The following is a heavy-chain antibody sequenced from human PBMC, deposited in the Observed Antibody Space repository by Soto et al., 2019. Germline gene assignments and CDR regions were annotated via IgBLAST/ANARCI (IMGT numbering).Heavy chain of an antibody. CDR2: ISYDGSNK. V-gene: IGHV3-30-3*01. J-gene: IGHJ5*02. Sequence: GGSLRLSCAASGFTFSSYAMHWVRQAPGKGLEWVAVISYDGSNKYYADSVKGRFTISRDNSKNTLYLQMNSLRAEDTAVYYCASITIFGVAHGPFDPWGQGTLVTVSS. CDR1: GFTFSSYA. D-gene: IGHD3-3*01. CDR3: ASITIFGVAHGPFDP.